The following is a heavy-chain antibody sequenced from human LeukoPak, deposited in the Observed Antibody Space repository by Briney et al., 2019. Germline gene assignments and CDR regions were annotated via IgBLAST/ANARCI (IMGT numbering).Heavy chain of an antibody. CDR1: GFTFDDYG. CDR3: VASQAASGGYDL. D-gene: IGHD6-13*01. V-gene: IGHV3-15*01. J-gene: IGHJ3*01. Sequence: GGSLRLSCAASGFTFDDYGMSWVRQAPGKGLEWVGRIKSKRAGATIDYSEPVKGRFTISRDDSRNTLYLQMDSLKTEDTAVYYCVASQAASGGYDLWGQGTMVTVSS. CDR2: IKSKRAGATI.